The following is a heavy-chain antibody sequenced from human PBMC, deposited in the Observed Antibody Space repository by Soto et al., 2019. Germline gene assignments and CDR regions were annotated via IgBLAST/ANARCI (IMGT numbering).Heavy chain of an antibody. V-gene: IGHV1-69*13. D-gene: IGHD4-4*01. CDR3: ARYSNYVNNWSAP. Sequence: GASVKVSCKASGGTFSSYAISWVRQAPGQGLEWMGGIIPIFGTANYAQKFQGRVTITADESTSTAYMELSSLRSEDTAEYYCARYSNYVNNWSAPWGQGTLVTVPS. CDR2: IIPIFGTA. J-gene: IGHJ5*02. CDR1: GGTFSSYA.